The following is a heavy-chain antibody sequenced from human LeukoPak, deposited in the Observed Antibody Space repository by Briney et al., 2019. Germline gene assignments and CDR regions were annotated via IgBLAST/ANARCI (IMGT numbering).Heavy chain of an antibody. Sequence: PGGSLRLSCAASGFTFSSYSMNWVRQAPGKGLEWVSSISSSSSYIYYADSVKGRFTTSRDNAKNTLYLQMNSLRAEDTAVYYCARDIYGYFDLWGRGTLVTVSS. V-gene: IGHV3-21*01. CDR3: ARDIYGYFDL. D-gene: IGHD3-16*01. J-gene: IGHJ2*01. CDR1: GFTFSSYS. CDR2: ISSSSSYI.